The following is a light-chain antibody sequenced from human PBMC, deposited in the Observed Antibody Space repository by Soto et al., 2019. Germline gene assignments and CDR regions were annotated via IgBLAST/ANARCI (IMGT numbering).Light chain of an antibody. CDR3: QQYYSTLWT. J-gene: IGKJ1*01. CDR1: QSVLYSSNNKNY. V-gene: IGKV4-1*01. Sequence: DIVMTQSPDSLAVSLGERATINCKSSQSVLYSSNNKNYLAWYQQKPGQPPKLLIYWASTRESGVPDRFSGSGSWTDFTLTIRRLQAEDVAVYYCQQYYSTLWTFGQGTKVEIK. CDR2: WAS.